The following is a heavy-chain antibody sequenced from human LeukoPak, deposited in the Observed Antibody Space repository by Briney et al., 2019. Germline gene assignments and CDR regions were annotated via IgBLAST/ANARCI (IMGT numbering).Heavy chain of an antibody. CDR2: INPNSGGT. J-gene: IGHJ4*02. CDR3: ARLKSYCSGGSCYPFFDY. Sequence: ASVKVSCKASGYTFTGYYIHWVRQAPGQGLEWMGWINPNSGGTNYALKLQGRVTVTRYTSITTTYMELSRLRSDDTAVYYCARLKSYCSGGSCYPFFDYWGQGTLVTVSS. CDR1: GYTFTGYY. D-gene: IGHD2-15*01. V-gene: IGHV1-2*02.